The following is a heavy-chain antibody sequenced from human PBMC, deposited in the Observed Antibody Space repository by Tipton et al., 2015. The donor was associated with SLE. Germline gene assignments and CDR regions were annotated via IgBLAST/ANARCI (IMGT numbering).Heavy chain of an antibody. CDR2: IKEDGSEK. J-gene: IGHJ5*02. D-gene: IGHD3-3*01. V-gene: IGHV3-7*03. Sequence: SLRLSCAASGFTFSSYGMHWVRQAPGKGLEWVAMIKEDGSEKYYVDSVKGRFTISRDNAKNSLYLQMSSLRAEDTAVYYCARRGGDFWSGYYTSWGQGTLVTVSS. CDR1: GFTFSSYG. CDR3: ARRGGDFWSGYYTS.